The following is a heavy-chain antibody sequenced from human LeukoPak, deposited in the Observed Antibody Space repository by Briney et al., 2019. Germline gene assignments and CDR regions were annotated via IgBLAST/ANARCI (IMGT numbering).Heavy chain of an antibody. J-gene: IGHJ4*02. Sequence: PGGSLRLSCAASGFTFSSYWMSWVRQAPGKGLEWVANIKQDGSEKYYVDSVKGRFTISRDNAKNSLYLQMNSLRAEDTAGYYCARGLHDILTGYSHDYWGQGTLVTVSS. V-gene: IGHV3-7*01. CDR2: IKQDGSEK. CDR1: GFTFSSYW. D-gene: IGHD3-9*01. CDR3: ARGLHDILTGYSHDY.